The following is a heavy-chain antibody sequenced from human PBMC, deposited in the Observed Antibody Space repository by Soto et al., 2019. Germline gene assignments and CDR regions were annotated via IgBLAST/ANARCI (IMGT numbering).Heavy chain of an antibody. Sequence: ASVKVSCKASGGTFSSYAISWVRQAPGQGLEWMGGIIPIFGTANYAQKFQGRVTITADESTSTAYMELSSLRSEDTAVYYCATLTPTINTLSHYYYYYGMDVWGQGTTVTVSS. CDR2: IIPIFGTA. V-gene: IGHV1-69*13. D-gene: IGHD3-16*02. J-gene: IGHJ6*02. CDR1: GGTFSSYA. CDR3: ATLTPTINTLSHYYYYYGMDV.